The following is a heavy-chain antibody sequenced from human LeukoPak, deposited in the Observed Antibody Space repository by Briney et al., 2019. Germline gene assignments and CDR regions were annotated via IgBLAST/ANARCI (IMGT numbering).Heavy chain of an antibody. CDR2: ITTNGDST. D-gene: IGHD3-3*01. Sequence: GGSLRLSCAASGFTFNTYAMNWVRQAPGKGLEWVSGITTNGDSTYYADSVKGRFTLSRDNSKSTLYLQMNSLGAEDTAIYYCAKVANNFWSGLDYWGQGALVTVSS. CDR1: GFTFNTYA. V-gene: IGHV3-23*01. J-gene: IGHJ4*02. CDR3: AKVANNFWSGLDY.